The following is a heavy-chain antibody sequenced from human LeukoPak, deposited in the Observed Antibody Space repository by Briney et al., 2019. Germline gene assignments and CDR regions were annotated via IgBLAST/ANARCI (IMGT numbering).Heavy chain of an antibody. V-gene: IGHV1-58*01. J-gene: IGHJ6*02. CDR3: AAGLRGPTVTGKYYYYGMDV. D-gene: IGHD4-11*01. CDR2: IVVGSGNT. Sequence: GASVKVSCKASGFTFTKSALQWVRQARGQRLEWIGWIVVGSGNTDYAQKFQERVTITRVMFTSTAYMELSSLRSEDTAVYYCAAGLRGPTVTGKYYYYGMDVWGQGTTVTVSS. CDR1: GFTFTKSA.